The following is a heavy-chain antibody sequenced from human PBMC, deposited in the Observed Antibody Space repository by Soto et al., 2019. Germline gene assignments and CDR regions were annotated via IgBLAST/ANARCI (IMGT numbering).Heavy chain of an antibody. V-gene: IGHV3-30*18. Sequence: QVQLVESGGGVVQPGRSLRLSCAASGFTFSSYGMHWVRQAPGKGLEWVAVISYDGSNKYYADSVKGRFTISRDNSKNTLYLQMNSLRAEDTAVYYCAKDRWLVYFLDFWGQGTLVSVSS. CDR1: GFTFSSYG. D-gene: IGHD6-19*01. CDR2: ISYDGSNK. J-gene: IGHJ4*02. CDR3: AKDRWLVYFLDF.